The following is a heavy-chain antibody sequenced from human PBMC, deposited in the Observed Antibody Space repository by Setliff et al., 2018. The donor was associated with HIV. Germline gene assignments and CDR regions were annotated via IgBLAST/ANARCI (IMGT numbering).Heavy chain of an antibody. J-gene: IGHJ3*02. V-gene: IGHV4-59*01. CDR1: GGSISSYY. D-gene: IGHD3-22*01. CDR2: IYYSGST. CDR3: AKIRGYYLDGAFDI. Sequence: SETLSLTCTVSGGSISSYYWSWIRRPPGKGLEWIGYIYYSGSTNYNPSLKSRVTISVDTSKNQFSLKLSSVTAADTAVYYCAKIRGYYLDGAFDIWGQGTMVTVSS.